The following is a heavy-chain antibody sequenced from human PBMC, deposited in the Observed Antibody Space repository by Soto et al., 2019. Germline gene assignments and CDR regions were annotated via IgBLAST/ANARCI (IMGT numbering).Heavy chain of an antibody. V-gene: IGHV4-59*01. D-gene: IGHD4-17*01. Sequence: SETLSLTCTVSGGSISSYYWSWIRQPPGKGLEWIGYIYYSGSTNYNPSLKSRVTISVDTSKNQFSQKLSSVTAADTAVYYCARATTPTDYFDYWGQGTLVTVSS. CDR3: ARATTPTDYFDY. J-gene: IGHJ4*02. CDR1: GGSISSYY. CDR2: IYYSGST.